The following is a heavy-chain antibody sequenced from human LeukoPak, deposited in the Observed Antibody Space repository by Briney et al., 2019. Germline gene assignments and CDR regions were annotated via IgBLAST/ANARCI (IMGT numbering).Heavy chain of an antibody. CDR1: GGSITNYY. J-gene: IGHJ6*04. CDR3: VRVSRIDYGANPEGDV. CDR2: KSVSGHT. D-gene: IGHD4/OR15-4a*01. V-gene: IGHV4-4*07. Sequence: SETLSLTCTISGGSITNYYWNWIRQPARKGLEWIGRKSVSGHTNYRSSLESRVTMSVDTSKNQFSLRLTSVTTADTAVYYCVRVSRIDYGANPEGDVWGKGITVIVSP.